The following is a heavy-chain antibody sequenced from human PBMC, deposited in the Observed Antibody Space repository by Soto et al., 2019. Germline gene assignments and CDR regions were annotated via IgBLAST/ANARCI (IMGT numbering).Heavy chain of an antibody. CDR1: GFTFSSYG. J-gene: IGHJ6*02. CDR2: ISYAGSNK. D-gene: IGHD6-25*01. V-gene: IGHV3-30*18. Sequence: QVQLVESGGGVVQPGRSLRLSCAASGFTFSSYGMHWVRQAPGKGLEWVAVISYAGSNKYYADSVKGRFTISRDNSKNTLYLQMNSLRAEDTAVYYCAKGAVSYYGMDVWGQGTTVTVSS. CDR3: AKGAVSYYGMDV.